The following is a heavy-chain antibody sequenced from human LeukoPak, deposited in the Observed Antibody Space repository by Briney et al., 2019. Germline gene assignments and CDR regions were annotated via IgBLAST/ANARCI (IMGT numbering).Heavy chain of an antibody. Sequence: GGSLRLSCAASGFTFSSYSMNRVRQAPGKGLEWVSSLSGSSSYIYYADSLKGRFTISRDNAKNSLYLQMNSLRADDTAVYYCASRLSFTDDYWGQGTLVTVSS. V-gene: IGHV3-21*01. CDR1: GFTFSSYS. J-gene: IGHJ4*02. CDR2: LSGSSSYI. D-gene: IGHD2-8*01. CDR3: ASRLSFTDDY.